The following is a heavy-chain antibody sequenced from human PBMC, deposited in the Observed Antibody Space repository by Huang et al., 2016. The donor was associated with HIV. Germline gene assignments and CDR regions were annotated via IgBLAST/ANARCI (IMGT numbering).Heavy chain of an antibody. CDR3: VKERGSSRARSSFDF. J-gene: IGHJ3*01. V-gene: IGHV3-30*02. D-gene: IGHD6-13*01. CDR2: IRYDGKND. Sequence: QVRLVESGGGVVQPGASLTLSCSASGFPFSAYGMDWVRQAPGKGLEWLSFIRYDGKNDYLRGCVKGRFTISRDNSNNTLYLRMNSLRPEDTAVYYCVKERGSSRARSSFDFWGQGTSVIVSS. CDR1: GFPFSAYG.